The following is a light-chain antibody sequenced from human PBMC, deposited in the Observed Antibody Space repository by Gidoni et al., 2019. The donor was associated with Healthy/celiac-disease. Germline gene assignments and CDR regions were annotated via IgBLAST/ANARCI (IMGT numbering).Light chain of an antibody. J-gene: IGKJ5*01. CDR2: DTY. CDR1: QSVSSY. CDR3: QQRSNWPPS. V-gene: IGKV3-11*01. Sequence: EIESTQPPATLSLSPGERATLSCRASQSVSSYLAWYQQKLGQAPRLLIYDTYNRATGIPARFSGSGSGTDFALTISSLEPEDFAVYYCQQRSNWPPSFGQGTRLEIK.